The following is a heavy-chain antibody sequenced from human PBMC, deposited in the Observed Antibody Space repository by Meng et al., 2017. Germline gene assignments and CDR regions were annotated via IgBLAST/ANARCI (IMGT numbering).Heavy chain of an antibody. CDR3: ARPRDSYWFDP. CDR2: IIPIFGTA. CDR1: GGTFSSYT. J-gene: IGHJ5*02. D-gene: IGHD2-21*02. V-gene: IGHV1-69*06. Sequence: SVKVSCKASGGTFSSYTISWVRQAPGQGLEWMGGIIPIFGTANYAQKFQGRVTTTADKSTSTAYMELSSLRSEDTAVYYCARPRDSYWFDPWGQGTLVTVSS.